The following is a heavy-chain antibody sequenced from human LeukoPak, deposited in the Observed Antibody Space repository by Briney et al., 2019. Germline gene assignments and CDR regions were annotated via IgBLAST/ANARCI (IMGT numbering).Heavy chain of an antibody. V-gene: IGHV4-59*11. CDR1: GGATSTHY. Sequence: SETLSLTCTVSGGATSTHYWSWIRQPPGKGLEWIGYIYHSGSTYYNPSLKSRVTISVDRSKNQFSLKLSSVTAADTAVYYCARDYGDHGSNPDAFDIWGQGTMVTVSS. J-gene: IGHJ3*02. D-gene: IGHD4-17*01. CDR2: IYHSGST. CDR3: ARDYGDHGSNPDAFDI.